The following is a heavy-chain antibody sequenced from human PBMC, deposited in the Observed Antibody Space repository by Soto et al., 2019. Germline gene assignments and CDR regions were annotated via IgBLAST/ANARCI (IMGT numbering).Heavy chain of an antibody. CDR3: ATREPTVTEGGGDAFDI. CDR1: GYTFTSYG. V-gene: IGHV1-18*04. J-gene: IGHJ3*02. D-gene: IGHD4-17*01. CDR2: ISAYNGNT. Sequence: QVQLVQSGAEVKKPGASVKVSCKASGYTFTSYGISWVRQAPGQGLEWMGWISAYNGNTNYAQKLQGRVTMTTDTATRTGYMELRSLRSEDPAVYYGATREPTVTEGGGDAFDIWGQGTMVTVSS.